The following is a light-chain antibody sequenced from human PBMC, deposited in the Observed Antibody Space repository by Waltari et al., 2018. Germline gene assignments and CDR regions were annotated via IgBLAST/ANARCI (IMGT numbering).Light chain of an antibody. CDR3: QQSYSTPST. CDR2: AAS. J-gene: IGKJ4*01. CDR1: QSISSY. Sequence: DIQMTQSPSSLSASVGDRFTLTVRASQSISSYLNWYQQKPGKAPKLLIYAASSLQSGVPSRFSGSGSGTDFTLTISSLQPEDFATYYCQQSYSTPSTFGGGTKVEIK. V-gene: IGKV1-39*01.